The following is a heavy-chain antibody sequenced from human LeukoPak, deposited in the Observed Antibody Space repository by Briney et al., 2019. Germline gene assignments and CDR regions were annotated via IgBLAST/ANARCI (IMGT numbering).Heavy chain of an antibody. Sequence: GRSLRLSCAASGFTFSSYGMHWVRQAPGKGLEWEAVISYDGSNKYYADSVKGRFTISRDNSKNTLYLQMNSLRAEDTAVYYCAKDFIAAAGYFDYWGQGTLVTVSS. CDR1: GFTFSSYG. J-gene: IGHJ4*02. CDR3: AKDFIAAAGYFDY. D-gene: IGHD6-13*01. V-gene: IGHV3-30*18. CDR2: ISYDGSNK.